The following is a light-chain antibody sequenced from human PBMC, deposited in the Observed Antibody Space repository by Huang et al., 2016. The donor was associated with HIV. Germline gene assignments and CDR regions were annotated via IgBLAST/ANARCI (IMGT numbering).Light chain of an antibody. J-gene: IGKJ3*01. CDR1: QSISTY. CDR3: QQRFT. V-gene: IGKV3-11*01. Sequence: EIVLTPSPATLSLSPGERATLSCRASQSISTYLAWFQQKPGQAPRLLIYGASNRATVIPARVSGSGSGTDFTLTISSLEPEDFAVYYCQQRFTFGPGTKVDIK. CDR2: GAS.